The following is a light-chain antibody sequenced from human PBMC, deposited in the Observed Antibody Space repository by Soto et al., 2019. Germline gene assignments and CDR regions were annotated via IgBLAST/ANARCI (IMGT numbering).Light chain of an antibody. CDR2: EGD. CDR3: CSYAGGRTYV. CDR1: SSDVGSYNL. J-gene: IGLJ1*01. V-gene: IGLV2-23*01. Sequence: QSALTQPASVSGSSGQSITISCTGTSSDVGSYNLVSWHQHHPGKAPKLIIYEGDKRPSGVSNRFSGSKSGNTASLTISGLQAEDEADYYCCSYAGGRTYVFGAGTKLTVL.